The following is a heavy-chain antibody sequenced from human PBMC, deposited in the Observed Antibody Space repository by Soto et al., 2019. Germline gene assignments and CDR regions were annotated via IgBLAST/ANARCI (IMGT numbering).Heavy chain of an antibody. Sequence: PGGSLILSCAASGFTFSSQWMHWVRQAPGKGLVWVSRINGDGSTTSYADSVKGRFTISRDNSKNTLYLQMNSLRAEDTAVYYCARSGGIVVVPAAIGDAFDIWGQGTMVTXSS. CDR2: INGDGSTT. D-gene: IGHD2-2*02. J-gene: IGHJ3*02. V-gene: IGHV3-74*01. CDR1: GFTFSSQW. CDR3: ARSGGIVVVPAAIGDAFDI.